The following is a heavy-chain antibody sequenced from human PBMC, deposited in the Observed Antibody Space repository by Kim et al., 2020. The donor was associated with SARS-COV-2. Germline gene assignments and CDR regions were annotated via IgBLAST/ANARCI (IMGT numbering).Heavy chain of an antibody. CDR1: GYTFSSYA. D-gene: IGHD3-10*01. CDR2: IIPIIGTA. J-gene: IGHJ6*04. V-gene: IGHV1-69*13. Sequence: SVKVSCKASGYTFSSYAISWVRQAPGQGLEWMGGIIPIIGTANYAQKFQGRVTMTADASTSTAYMELSSLRSEDTAVYYCARDALEGTTMVRSALDVWGDGATVSVSS. CDR3: ARDALEGTTMVRSALDV.